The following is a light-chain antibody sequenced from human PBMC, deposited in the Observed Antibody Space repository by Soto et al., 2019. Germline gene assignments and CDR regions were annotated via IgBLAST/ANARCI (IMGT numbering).Light chain of an antibody. CDR3: QQYYSALWT. V-gene: IGKV4-1*01. J-gene: IGKJ1*01. Sequence: DIVMTQSPDSLAVSLGEGATINCKASQSVAYTSNTKTYVAWYQQKAGQPPKLLLYWSSTRASGVPDRFSGSGSGTDFTLTISSLLAEDVAVYYCQQYYSALWTFGQGTKVQIK. CDR1: QSVAYTSNTKTY. CDR2: WSS.